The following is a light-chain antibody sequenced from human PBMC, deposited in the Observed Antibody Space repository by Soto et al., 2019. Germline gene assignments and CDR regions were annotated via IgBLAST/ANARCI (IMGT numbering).Light chain of an antibody. J-gene: IGKJ4*01. CDR1: QSVLYSSNNKNY. Sequence: DIVMTQSPDSLAVSLGERATINCKSSQSVLYSSNNKNYLAWYQQKPGQPPKLLIYWASTRESGVPDRFSGSGSETEFTLTTSSLQAEDGAVYYCQQYGGTPSPTFGGGTKVEIK. V-gene: IGKV4-1*01. CDR3: QQYGGTPSPT. CDR2: WAS.